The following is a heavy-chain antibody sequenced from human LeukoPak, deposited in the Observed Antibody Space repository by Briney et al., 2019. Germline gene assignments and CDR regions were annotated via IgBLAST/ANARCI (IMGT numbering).Heavy chain of an antibody. CDR3: AREQLEHCSSSGCYGVFDY. CDR2: ISYNGGNK. D-gene: IGHD2-2*01. Sequence: GGSLRLSCAASGFTFSSYPMHWVRQAPGKGLEWVAIISYNGGNKFYVDSVKGRFTISRDDSKNTFYLQMNSLRTDDTAVYYCAREQLEHCSSSGCYGVFDYWGQGALVTVSS. V-gene: IGHV3-30-3*01. J-gene: IGHJ4*02. CDR1: GFTFSSYP.